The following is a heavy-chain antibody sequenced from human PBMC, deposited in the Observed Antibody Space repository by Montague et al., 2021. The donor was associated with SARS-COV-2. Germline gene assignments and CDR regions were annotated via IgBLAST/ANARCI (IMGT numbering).Heavy chain of an antibody. CDR3: ARRAKWQLSWFFDL. Sequence: SETLSLTCTVSGGSISSGTYYWGWVRPPPGKGREWIGNINYSGKNYYNPSLKSRVTISVDTSKNQFSLKVTSVTAADTAVYYCARRAKWQLSWFFDLWGRGTLVTVSS. V-gene: IGHV4-39*01. CDR2: INYSGKN. CDR1: GGSISSGTYY. D-gene: IGHD1-26*01. J-gene: IGHJ2*01.